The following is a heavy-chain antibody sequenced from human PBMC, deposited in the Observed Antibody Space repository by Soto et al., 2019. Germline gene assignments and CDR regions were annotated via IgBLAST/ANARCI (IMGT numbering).Heavy chain of an antibody. CDR2: IWYDGSNK. V-gene: IGHV3-33*01. J-gene: IGHJ3*02. Sequence: QEHLVESGGGVVQPGRSLRLSCVASGFIFSGFDMHWVRQAPGKGLEWVSHIWYDGSNKYYADSVKGRFTSSRDNSKNTLYLQMNSLRAEDMAVYFCARGGEYNWKYAFDIWGQGTMVAVSS. CDR3: ARGGEYNWKYAFDI. D-gene: IGHD1-7*01. CDR1: GFIFSGFD.